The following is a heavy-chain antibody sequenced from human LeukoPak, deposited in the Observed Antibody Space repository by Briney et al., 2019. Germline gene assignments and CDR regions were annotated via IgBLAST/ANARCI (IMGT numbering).Heavy chain of an antibody. D-gene: IGHD3-3*01. CDR3: ARVSHYDFWSGLRPHYFDY. V-gene: IGHV3-21*04. CDR1: GFTFSSYS. Sequence: GGSLRLSCAASGFTFSSYSMNWVRQAPGKGLEWVSSISSSSSYIYYADSVEGRFTISRDNAKNSLYLQMNSLRAEDTAVYYCARVSHYDFWSGLRPHYFDYWGQGTLVTVSS. J-gene: IGHJ4*02. CDR2: ISSSSSYI.